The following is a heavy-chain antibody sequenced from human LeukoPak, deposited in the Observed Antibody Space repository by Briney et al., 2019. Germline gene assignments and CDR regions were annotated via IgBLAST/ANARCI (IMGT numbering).Heavy chain of an antibody. CDR2: ISGSDGST. CDR3: ANGGSYRYFDY. Sequence: GGSLRLSCAASGFTFSSYAMSWVRQAPGKGLEWVSAISGSDGSTYYADSVKGRFTISRDNSKNTLYLQMNSLRAEDTAVYYCANGGSYRYFDYWGQGTLVTVSS. CDR1: GFTFSSYA. V-gene: IGHV3-23*01. J-gene: IGHJ4*02. D-gene: IGHD1-26*01.